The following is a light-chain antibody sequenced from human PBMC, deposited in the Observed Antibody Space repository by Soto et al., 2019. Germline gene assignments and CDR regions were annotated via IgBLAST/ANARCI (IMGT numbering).Light chain of an antibody. Sequence: QSALTQPRSVSGSPGQSVTISCTGTSSDVGGYNYVSWYQQHPGKAPKLMIYDVSKRLSGVPDRFSGSKSGNTASLTISGLQAEDEADYYCCSYAGSYTVDVFGTGTKVTVL. J-gene: IGLJ1*01. V-gene: IGLV2-11*01. CDR3: CSYAGSYTVDV. CDR2: DVS. CDR1: SSDVGGYNY.